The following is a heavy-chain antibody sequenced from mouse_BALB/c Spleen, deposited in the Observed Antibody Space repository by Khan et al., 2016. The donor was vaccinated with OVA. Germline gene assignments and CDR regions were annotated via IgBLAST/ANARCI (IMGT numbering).Heavy chain of an antibody. CDR3: KGGGGGSRFAY. Sequence: QVQLQQSGAELVRPGVSVKISCKGSGYTFTDFTMHWVKQSHAKSLEWIGVISTYYGDVTYNQKFKGKATMTVDKSSSTAYMELARLTSEDSAIYVGKGGGGGSRFAYWGQGTLVTVSA. D-gene: IGHD1-1*01. J-gene: IGHJ3*01. CDR1: GYTFTDFT. CDR2: ISTYYGDV. V-gene: IGHV1S137*01.